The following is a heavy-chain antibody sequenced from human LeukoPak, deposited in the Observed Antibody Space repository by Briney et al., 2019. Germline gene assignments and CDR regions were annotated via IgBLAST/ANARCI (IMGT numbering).Heavy chain of an antibody. Sequence: ASVKVSCKASGYTFTSYGISWVRQAPGQGLEWMGWISAYNDNTNYAQKLQGRVTMTTDTSTSTAYMELRSLRSDDTAVYYCARDIGLIYYYDSSGYYSDAFDIWGQGTMVTVSS. D-gene: IGHD3-22*01. V-gene: IGHV1-18*01. CDR3: ARDIGLIYYYDSSGYYSDAFDI. J-gene: IGHJ3*02. CDR2: ISAYNDNT. CDR1: GYTFTSYG.